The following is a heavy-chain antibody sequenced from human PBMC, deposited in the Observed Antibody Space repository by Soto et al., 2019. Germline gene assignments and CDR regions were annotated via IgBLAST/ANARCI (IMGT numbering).Heavy chain of an antibody. CDR3: AREQRSATKTTYNWFDP. CDR2: INHSGST. Sequence: SETLSLTCAVYGGSFSGYYWSWIRQPPGKGLEWIGEINHSGSTNYSPSLKSRVTISVDTSKNQFSLKLSSVTAADTAVYYCAREQRSATKTTYNWFDPWGQGTLVTVSS. CDR1: GGSFSGYY. D-gene: IGHD1-26*01. J-gene: IGHJ5*02. V-gene: IGHV4-34*01.